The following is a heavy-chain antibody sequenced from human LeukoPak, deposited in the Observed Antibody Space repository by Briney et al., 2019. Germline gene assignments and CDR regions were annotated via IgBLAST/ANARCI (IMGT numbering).Heavy chain of an antibody. CDR2: MNPDSTNT. V-gene: IGHV1-8*01. J-gene: IGHJ4*02. CDR3: ARVPSLGYCSGGSCYRFDH. D-gene: IGHD2-15*01. CDR1: GYTFASYD. Sequence: ASVKVSCKASGYTFASYDINWVRQAPGQGLEWMGWMNPDSTNTGYARKFQGRVTMTRDTSMSTAYMELSSLTSEDTAVYYCARVPSLGYCSGGSCYRFDHWGQGTLVAVSS.